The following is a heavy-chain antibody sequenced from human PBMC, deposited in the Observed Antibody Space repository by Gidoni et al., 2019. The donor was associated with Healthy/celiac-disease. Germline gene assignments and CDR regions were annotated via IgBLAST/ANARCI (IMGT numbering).Heavy chain of an antibody. J-gene: IGHJ4*02. CDR1: GYTLTELA. CDR2: FDPEDGET. D-gene: IGHD1-26*01. CDR3: ATTLSYYSGTKGDYFDY. V-gene: IGHV1-24*01. Sequence: QVQLVQSGAEVKKTGASVKVSCKVSGYTLTELAMHWVRQAPGKGLEWMGGFDPEDGETIYAQKFQGRVTMTEDTSTDTAYMELSSLRSEDTAVYYCATTLSYYSGTKGDYFDYWGQGTLVTVSS.